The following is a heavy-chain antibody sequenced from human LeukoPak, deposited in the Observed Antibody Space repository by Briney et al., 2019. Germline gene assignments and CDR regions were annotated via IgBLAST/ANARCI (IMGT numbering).Heavy chain of an antibody. Sequence: GGSLRLSCAASGFTFSSYAMHWVRQAPGKGLEYVSAISSNGGSTYYANSVKGRFTISRDNSKNTLYLQMGSLRAEDMAVYYCARDSGYYDSSGYYGGANDYWGQGTLVTVSS. J-gene: IGHJ4*02. CDR3: ARDSGYYDSSGYYGGANDY. V-gene: IGHV3-64*01. CDR1: GFTFSSYA. CDR2: ISSNGGST. D-gene: IGHD3-22*01.